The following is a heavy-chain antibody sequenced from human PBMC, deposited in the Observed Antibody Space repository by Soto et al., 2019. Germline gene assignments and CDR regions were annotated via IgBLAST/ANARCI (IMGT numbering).Heavy chain of an antibody. D-gene: IGHD2-15*01. J-gene: IGHJ1*01. CDR1: GGTFSSYT. Sequence: SVKVSCKASGGTFSSYTISWVRQAPGQGLEWMGRIIPILGIANYAQKFQGRVTITADKSTSTAYMELSSLRSEDTAVYYCARDGYCSGGSCEYFQHWGQGTLVTVSS. V-gene: IGHV1-69*04. CDR3: ARDGYCSGGSCEYFQH. CDR2: IIPILGIA.